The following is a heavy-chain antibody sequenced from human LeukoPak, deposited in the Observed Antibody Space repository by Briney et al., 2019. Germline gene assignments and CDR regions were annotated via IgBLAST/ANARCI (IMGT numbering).Heavy chain of an antibody. J-gene: IGHJ3*02. CDR2: TYYRSKWYN. V-gene: IGHV6-1*01. D-gene: IGHD3-22*01. CDR1: GDSVSSNSAA. CDR3: VRATPEDSKGAFDI. Sequence: SQTLSLTCAISGDSVSSNSAAWNWIRQSPSRGLEWLGRTYYRSKWYNDYAVSVKSRITINPDTSKNQFSLQLNSVTPEDTAVYYCVRATPEDSKGAFDIWGQGTMVTVSS.